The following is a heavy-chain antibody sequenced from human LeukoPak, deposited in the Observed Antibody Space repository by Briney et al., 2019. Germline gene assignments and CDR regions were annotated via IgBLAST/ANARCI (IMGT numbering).Heavy chain of an antibody. D-gene: IGHD3-22*01. V-gene: IGHV4-39*07. J-gene: IGHJ4*02. Sequence: SETLSLTCTVSGGSISSSSYYWGWIRQPPGKGLEWIGSIYYSGSTYYNPSLKSRVTISVDTSKNQFSLKLSSLTAADTAVYYCARVLPYYYDSSGSWYFDYWGQGTLVTVSS. CDR3: ARVLPYYYDSSGSWYFDY. CDR1: GGSISSSSYY. CDR2: IYYSGST.